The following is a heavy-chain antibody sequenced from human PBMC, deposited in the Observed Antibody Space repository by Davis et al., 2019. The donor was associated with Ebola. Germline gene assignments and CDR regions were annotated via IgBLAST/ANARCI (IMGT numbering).Heavy chain of an antibody. V-gene: IGHV1-18*04. CDR3: ARDGSVAAIELDY. CDR2: ISAYNGNT. Sequence: AASVKVSCKASGYTFTSYGISWVRQAPGQGLEWMGWISAYNGNTNYAQKLQDRVTMTTDTSTNTAYMEVRGLRSDDTAVYYCARDGSVAAIELDYWGQGTLVTVSS. J-gene: IGHJ4*02. D-gene: IGHD2-2*02. CDR1: GYTFTSYG.